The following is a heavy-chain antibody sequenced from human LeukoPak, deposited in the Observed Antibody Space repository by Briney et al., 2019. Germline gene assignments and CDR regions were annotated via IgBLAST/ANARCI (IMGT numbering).Heavy chain of an antibody. Sequence: PGRCLSLSCPPYGFIFSSYGMRWVRQPPGEGLGWVAFIRSVGSINYYTDSGTGRFTISRDTSKNPLCLQTNCLRGKDTGVTLCAKAEVTATDHRQLAWYVDSWGQGTLVTVSS. D-gene: IGHD6-13*01. V-gene: IGHV3-30*02. J-gene: IGHJ4*02. CDR2: IRSVGSIN. CDR1: GFIFSSYG. CDR3: AKAEVTATDHRQLAWYVDS.